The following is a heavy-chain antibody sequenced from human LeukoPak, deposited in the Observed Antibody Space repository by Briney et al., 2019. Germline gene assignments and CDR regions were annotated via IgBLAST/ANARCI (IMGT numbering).Heavy chain of an antibody. J-gene: IGHJ4*02. CDR2: IYSGGST. D-gene: IGHD6-13*01. V-gene: IGHV3-53*01. Sequence: GGSLRLSCAASGFTVSSNYMSWVRQAPGKGLEWVSVIYSGGSTYYADSVKGRLTISRDNSKNTLYLQMNSLRAEDTAVYYCAREVSSSWNYYFDYWGQGTLVSVSS. CDR3: AREVSSSWNYYFDY. CDR1: GFTVSSNY.